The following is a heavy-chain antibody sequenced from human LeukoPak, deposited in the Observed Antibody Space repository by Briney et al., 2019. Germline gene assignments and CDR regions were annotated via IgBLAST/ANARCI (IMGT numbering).Heavy chain of an antibody. D-gene: IGHD6-13*01. Sequence: GGSLRLSCAASGFIFSGYAMSWVRQAPGKGLEWVSTVSGSGGETYYADSVKGRFTISRDQSKNTLYLQMNSLRAEDTAIYYCAKGRASSSGSCFDYWGQGTPVTVSS. V-gene: IGHV3-23*01. CDR3: AKGRASSSGSCFDY. CDR1: GFIFSGYA. CDR2: VSGSGGET. J-gene: IGHJ4*02.